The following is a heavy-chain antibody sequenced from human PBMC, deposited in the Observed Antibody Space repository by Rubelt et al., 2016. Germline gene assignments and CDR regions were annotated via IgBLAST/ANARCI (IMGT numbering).Heavy chain of an antibody. J-gene: IGHJ6*02. D-gene: IGHD6-13*01. Sequence: GYTLTELSMHWVRQAPGKGLEWMGGFDPEDGETIYAQKFQGRVTMTEDTSTDTAYMELSSLRSEDTAVYYCARDRLVGAAAGLYYYYGMDVWGQGTTVTVSS. CDR3: ARDRLVGAAAGLYYYYGMDV. V-gene: IGHV1-24*01. CDR1: GYTLTELS. CDR2: FDPEDGET.